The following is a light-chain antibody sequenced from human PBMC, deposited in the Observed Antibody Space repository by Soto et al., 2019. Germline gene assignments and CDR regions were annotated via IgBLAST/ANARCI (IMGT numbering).Light chain of an antibody. CDR3: QQYDTWPRT. CDR1: QSVSTN. V-gene: IGKV3-15*01. J-gene: IGKJ1*01. Sequence: EIVMTQSPASLSVPPGARDPLSWRARQSVSTNFAWYLQKPGQAPRLLIYGASTRATAVPARFTASGSGTEFALSISSLQSDDFGVYYCQQYDTWPRTFGQGTKVDIK. CDR2: GAS.